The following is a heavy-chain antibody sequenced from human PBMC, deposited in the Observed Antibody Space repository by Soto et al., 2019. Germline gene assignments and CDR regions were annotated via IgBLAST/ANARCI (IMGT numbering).Heavy chain of an antibody. D-gene: IGHD6-6*01. Sequence: QVQLQESGPGLVKPSGTLSLTCAVSGGSISSSNWWSWVRQPPGKGLEWIGEIYHSGSTNYNPSLKSRVSISVDKFKNQFSLKLSSVTAADTAVYYYASTRSIAARPIFYWGQGTLVTVSS. J-gene: IGHJ4*02. V-gene: IGHV4-4*02. CDR3: ASTRSIAARPIFY. CDR2: IYHSGST. CDR1: GGSISSSNW.